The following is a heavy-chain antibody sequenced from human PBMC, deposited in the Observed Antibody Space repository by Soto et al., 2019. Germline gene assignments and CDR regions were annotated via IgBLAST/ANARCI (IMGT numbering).Heavy chain of an antibody. CDR1: GFTFSSYW. V-gene: IGHV3-74*01. CDR3: ARTSLVVAAATREDY. J-gene: IGHJ4*02. CDR2: INSDGSST. D-gene: IGHD2-15*01. Sequence: EVQLVESGGALVQPGGSLRLSCAASGFTFSSYWMHWVRQAPGKGLVWVSRINSDGSSTSYADSVKGRFTISRDNAKNTLYLQMNSLRAKDTAVYYCARTSLVVAAATREDYWGQGTLVTVSS.